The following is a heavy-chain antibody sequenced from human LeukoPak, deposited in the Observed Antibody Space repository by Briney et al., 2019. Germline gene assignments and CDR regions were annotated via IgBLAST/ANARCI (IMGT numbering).Heavy chain of an antibody. D-gene: IGHD1-1*01. CDR3: AKDRRSRNDFD. V-gene: IGHV3-23*01. CDR2: ISGSGGST. Sequence: GGSLRLSCAASGFTFSSYAMSWVRQAPGKGLEWVSAISGSGGSTYYADSVKGRFTIPGDNSKNTLYLQMNSLRAEDTAVYYCAKDRRSRNDFDWGQGTLVTVSS. J-gene: IGHJ4*02. CDR1: GFTFSSYA.